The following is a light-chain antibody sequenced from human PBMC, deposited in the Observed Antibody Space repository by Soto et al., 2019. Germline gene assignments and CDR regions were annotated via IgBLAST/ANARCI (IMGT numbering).Light chain of an antibody. CDR3: SSYTSRSTVV. V-gene: IGLV2-14*01. CDR1: SSDVGAYQY. Sequence: QSALTQPASVSGSPGQSITISCTGTSSDVGAYQYVSWYQQLPGKVPKLMIYDVTKRPSGVSNRFSGPKSGNTASLTISALQAEDEADYYCSSYTSRSTVVFGGGTKVTVL. J-gene: IGLJ2*01. CDR2: DVT.